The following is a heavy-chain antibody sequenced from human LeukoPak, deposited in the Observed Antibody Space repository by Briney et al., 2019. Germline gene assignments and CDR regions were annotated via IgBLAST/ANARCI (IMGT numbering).Heavy chain of an antibody. CDR1: GFTFSSYP. D-gene: IGHD3-16*01. CDR2: IRSESDSA. Sequence: GGSLRLSCAASGFTFSSYPMNSVRQAPGKGLEWISNIRSESDSATYADSVKGRFTISRDNAKNSLYLQINSLRAEDTAVYYCVRDLNWAFDYWGQGTLVTVSS. V-gene: IGHV3-48*01. CDR3: VRDLNWAFDY. J-gene: IGHJ4*02.